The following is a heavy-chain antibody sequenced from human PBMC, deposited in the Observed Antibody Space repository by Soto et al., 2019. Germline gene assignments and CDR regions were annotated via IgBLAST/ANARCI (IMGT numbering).Heavy chain of an antibody. Sequence: ETLSLTCTVSGGSISSYYWSWIRQPPGKGLEWIGYIYYSGSTNYNPSLKSRVTISVDTSKNQFSLKLNSMTAADTAIYYCARVGGSGWNFDSWGQGILVTVSS. J-gene: IGHJ4*02. CDR3: ARVGGSGWNFDS. CDR1: GGSISSYY. CDR2: IYYSGST. D-gene: IGHD6-19*01. V-gene: IGHV4-59*01.